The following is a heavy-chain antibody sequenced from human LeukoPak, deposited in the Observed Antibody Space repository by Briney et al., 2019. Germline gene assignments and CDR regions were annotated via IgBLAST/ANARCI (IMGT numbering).Heavy chain of an antibody. V-gene: IGHV3-30*03. CDR1: GFTFSTYS. CDR3: ARDGGTGYYHSPGY. D-gene: IGHD3/OR15-3a*01. J-gene: IGHJ4*02. Sequence: PGGSLRLSCAASGFTFSTYSMNWVRQAPGKGLEWVAVISYDGSNKYYADSVKGRFTISRDNSKNTLYLQMNSLRAEDTAMYYCARDGGTGYYHSPGYWGQGTLVTVSS. CDR2: ISYDGSNK.